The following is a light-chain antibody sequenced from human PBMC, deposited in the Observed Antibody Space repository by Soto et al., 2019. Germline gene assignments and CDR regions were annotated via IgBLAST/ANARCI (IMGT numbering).Light chain of an antibody. Sequence: DIQITQSPSSLSASVGDRVTITCQASQDINKNLIWYQQKPGKAPKLLIYDASDLETGVPSRFSGSGSGTNFTLTISSLQPEDFATYYCQQSYSPPPVTFGQGTRLEIK. CDR2: DAS. CDR3: QQSYSPPPVT. J-gene: IGKJ5*01. V-gene: IGKV1-33*01. CDR1: QDINKN.